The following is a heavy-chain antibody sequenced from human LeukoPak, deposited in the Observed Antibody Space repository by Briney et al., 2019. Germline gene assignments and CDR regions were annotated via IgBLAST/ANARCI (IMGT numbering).Heavy chain of an antibody. D-gene: IGHD6-19*01. CDR1: GFTFSSYG. V-gene: IGHV3-30*02. J-gene: IGHJ4*02. CDR2: IRYDGSNK. Sequence: GGSLRLSCAASGFTFSSYGMHWVRQAPGKGLEWVVSIRYDGSNKYYADSVKGRFTISRDNSKNTLYLQMNSLRAEDTAVYYCAKEPTSIAVAGNYWGQGTLVTVSS. CDR3: AKEPTSIAVAGNY.